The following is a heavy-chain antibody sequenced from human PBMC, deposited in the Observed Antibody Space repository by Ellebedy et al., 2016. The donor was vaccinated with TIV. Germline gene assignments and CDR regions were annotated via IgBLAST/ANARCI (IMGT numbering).Heavy chain of an antibody. Sequence: PGGSLRLSCAASGFTFNIHPMHWVRQAPGKGLEWVAVVSFDGINKFYADSIKGQFTISRDNSKNTLYLQLSSLRADDTAVYFCARDRGSSELDFWGQGTLVTVSS. V-gene: IGHV3-30-3*01. CDR1: GFTFNIHP. J-gene: IGHJ4*02. D-gene: IGHD6-6*01. CDR3: ARDRGSSELDF. CDR2: VSFDGINK.